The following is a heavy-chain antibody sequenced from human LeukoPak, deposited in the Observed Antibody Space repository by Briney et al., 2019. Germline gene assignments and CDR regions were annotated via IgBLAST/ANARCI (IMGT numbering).Heavy chain of an antibody. Sequence: SETLSLTCTVSGGSISSGDYYWSWIRQPPGKGLEWIGYIYYSGSTYYNPSLKSRVTISVDTSKNQFSLKLSSVTAADTAVYYCARIYYDFWSGYVDYWGQGTLVTVSS. CDR2: IYYSGST. CDR3: ARIYYDFWSGYVDY. CDR1: GGSISSGDYY. J-gene: IGHJ4*02. D-gene: IGHD3-3*01. V-gene: IGHV4-30-4*08.